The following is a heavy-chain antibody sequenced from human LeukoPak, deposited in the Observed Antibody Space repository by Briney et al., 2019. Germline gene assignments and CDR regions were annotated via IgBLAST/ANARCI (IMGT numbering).Heavy chain of an antibody. V-gene: IGHV1-24*01. D-gene: IGHD2-2*01. CDR1: GYTLIELS. CDR2: FDPEDGET. CDR3: ATLGYCSSTSCYGWFDP. Sequence: ASVKVSCKVSGYTLIELSMHWVRQAPGKGLEWMGGFDPEDGETIYAQKFQGRVTMTEDTSTDTAYMELSSLRSEHTAVYYCATLGYCSSTSCYGWFDPWGQGTLVSVSS. J-gene: IGHJ5*02.